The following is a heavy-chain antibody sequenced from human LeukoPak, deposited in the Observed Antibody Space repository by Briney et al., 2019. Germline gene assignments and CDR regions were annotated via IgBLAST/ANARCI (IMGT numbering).Heavy chain of an antibody. Sequence: PGGSLRLSCAASGFTFSSYWMTWVRQAPGKGLEWVANIKQDGSEKYYVDSMKGRLTISRDNAKNSLYLQMNSLRAEDTAVYYCARITWELLGFVYYFDYWGQGTLVTVSS. D-gene: IGHD1-26*01. CDR3: ARITWELLGFVYYFDY. V-gene: IGHV3-7*01. CDR1: GFTFSSYW. CDR2: IKQDGSEK. J-gene: IGHJ4*02.